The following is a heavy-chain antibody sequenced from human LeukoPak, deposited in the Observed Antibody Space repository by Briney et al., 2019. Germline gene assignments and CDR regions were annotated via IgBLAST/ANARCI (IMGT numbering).Heavy chain of an antibody. Sequence: GASVKVSCKASGYTFTSYGISWVRQAPGQGLEWMGWMNPNSGNTGYAQKFQGRVTITRNTSISTAYMELSSLRSEDTAVYYCARGSRRIQLWLLGKYYYYMDVWGKGTTVTVSS. CDR1: GYTFTSYG. CDR3: ARGSRRIQLWLLGKYYYYMDV. CDR2: MNPNSGNT. V-gene: IGHV1-8*03. D-gene: IGHD5-18*01. J-gene: IGHJ6*03.